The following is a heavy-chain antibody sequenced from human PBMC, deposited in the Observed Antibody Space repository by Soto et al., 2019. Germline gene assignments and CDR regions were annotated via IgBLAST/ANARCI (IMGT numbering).Heavy chain of an antibody. CDR1: GFTFSGYY. D-gene: IGHD2-2*01. Sequence: PGGSLRLSCEASGFTFSGYYMTWIRQAPGKGLEWISYFSSSGYTIRYADSVEGRFTISRDNSKNTLYLQMNSLRAEDTAVYYCARGYCSSTSCYYLFDYWGQGTLVTVSS. V-gene: IGHV3-11*04. CDR2: FSSSGYTI. CDR3: ARGYCSSTSCYYLFDY. J-gene: IGHJ4*02.